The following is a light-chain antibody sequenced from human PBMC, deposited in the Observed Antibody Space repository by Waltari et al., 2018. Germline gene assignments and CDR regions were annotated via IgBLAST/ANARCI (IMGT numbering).Light chain of an antibody. CDR3: SSYAGSNNFVL. Sequence: QSALPQPPSASGSPGQSVTISCTGTSSDVGGYDYVSWYQQHPGNATKLIIFAVNKWPSGVLDRFSGSKSGNTASLTISGLQPEDEAYYYCSSYAGSNNFVLFGGGTKLTVL. CDR2: AVN. J-gene: IGLJ2*01. V-gene: IGLV2-8*01. CDR1: SSDVGGYDY.